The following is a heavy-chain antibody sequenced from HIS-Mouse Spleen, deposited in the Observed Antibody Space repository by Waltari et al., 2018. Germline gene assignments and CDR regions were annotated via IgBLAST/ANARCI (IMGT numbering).Heavy chain of an antibody. D-gene: IGHD6-13*01. CDR3: AREIPYSSSWYDWYFDL. CDR1: GGPISSSSYY. CDR2: IYYSGST. Sequence: QLQLQESGPGLVKPSETLFLTCTVPGGPISSSSYYWGWIRQPPGKGLEWIGSIYYSGSTDYNPSLKSRVTISVDTSKNQFSLKLSSVTAADTAVYYCAREIPYSSSWYDWYFDLWGRGTLVTVSS. J-gene: IGHJ2*01. V-gene: IGHV4-39*07.